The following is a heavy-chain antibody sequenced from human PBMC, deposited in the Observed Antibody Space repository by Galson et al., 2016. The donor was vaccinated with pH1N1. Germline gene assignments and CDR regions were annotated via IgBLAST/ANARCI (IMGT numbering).Heavy chain of an antibody. V-gene: IGHV5-51*03. Sequence: QSGAEVKKPGESLKISCQGSEYRFDKHWIAWVRQMPGTGLECMGIIYPGDSDTRYSPSFQGLVTISADKSIGTAHLQWSSLKASDSAMYFCARLPYRYGYPDYWGQGTLVTVSS. CDR3: ARLPYRYGYPDY. CDR1: EYRFDKHW. D-gene: IGHD3-16*02. CDR2: IYPGDSDT. J-gene: IGHJ4*02.